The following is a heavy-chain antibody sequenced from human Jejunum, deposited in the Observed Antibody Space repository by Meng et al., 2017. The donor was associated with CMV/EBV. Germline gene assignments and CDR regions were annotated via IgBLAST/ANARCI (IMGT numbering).Heavy chain of an antibody. CDR2: ISSRSRYI. J-gene: IGHJ5*02. CDR1: GFTFSTYN. V-gene: IGHV3-21*01. CDR3: ARDIDH. Sequence: EVLLVDSGGGLVKLGGSLRLSCIGSGFTFSTYNMNWVRQAPGKGLEWVSSISSRSRYINYADSVKGRFTISRDNAENSLYLQMNSLRVEDAAVYYCARDIDHWGQGTLVTVSS.